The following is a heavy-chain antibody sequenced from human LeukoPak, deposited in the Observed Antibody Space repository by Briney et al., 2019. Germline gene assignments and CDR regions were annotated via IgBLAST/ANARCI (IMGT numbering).Heavy chain of an antibody. CDR2: IYPGDSDT. Sequence: GESLKISCKGSGYSFTMYWIGWVRQMPGKGLEFMGIIYPGDSDTRYSPSFQGQVTISADKSITTAYLQWGSLKASDTATCYCVRHRGGTGWYFDYWGQGTLVTVSS. J-gene: IGHJ4*02. V-gene: IGHV5-51*01. CDR1: GYSFTMYW. D-gene: IGHD6-19*01. CDR3: VRHRGGTGWYFDY.